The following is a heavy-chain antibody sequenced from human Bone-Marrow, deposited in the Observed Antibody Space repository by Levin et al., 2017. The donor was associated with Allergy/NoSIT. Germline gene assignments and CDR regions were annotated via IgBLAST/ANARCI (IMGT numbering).Heavy chain of an antibody. CDR3: AREALTAPSWFAV. Sequence: SETLSLTCTVSGGSVKNYYWSWLRQSAGKGLEWIGRFSSNGISNYNPSLRSRVNMSLDAARNRVSLKLTSVTAADTAVYFCAREALTAPSWFAVWGRGIRVTVSS. CDR1: GGSVKNYY. V-gene: IGHV4-4*07. D-gene: IGHD3-10*01. CDR2: FSSNGIS. J-gene: IGHJ2*01.